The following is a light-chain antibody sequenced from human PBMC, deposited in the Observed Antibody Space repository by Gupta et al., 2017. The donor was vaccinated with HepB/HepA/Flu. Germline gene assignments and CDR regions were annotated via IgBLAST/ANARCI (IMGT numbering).Light chain of an antibody. CDR2: GAS. V-gene: IGKV3-15*01. CDR3: QQYDNWPPFT. J-gene: IGKJ3*01. CDR1: QSVRSN. Sequence: EIVMTQSTDTLSVSRGERATLSCSASQSVRSNFAWYQQKPGQAPRLLIYGASTRATGIPARFSGSGSGTEFTLTISSLQSEDFSVYYCQQYDNWPPFTFGPGTKVDMK.